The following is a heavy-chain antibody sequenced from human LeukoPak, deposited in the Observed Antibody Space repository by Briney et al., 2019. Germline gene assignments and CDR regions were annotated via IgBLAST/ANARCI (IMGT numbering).Heavy chain of an antibody. V-gene: IGHV3-7*01. J-gene: IGHJ4*02. CDR3: VGGIGWLPDY. CDR1: GLTFSSYW. CDR2: IEQDGSEK. D-gene: IGHD6-19*01. Sequence: GGSLRLSCAASGLTFSSYWGHWVRQAPGKGLEWVANIEQDGSEKNYVDSVKGRFTISRDNAENSLYLQMNSLRVEDTAVYYCVGGIGWLPDYWGQGTLVTVSS.